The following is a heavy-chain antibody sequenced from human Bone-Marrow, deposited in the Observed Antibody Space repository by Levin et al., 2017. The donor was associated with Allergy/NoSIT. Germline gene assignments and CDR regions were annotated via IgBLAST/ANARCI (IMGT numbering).Heavy chain of an antibody. CDR1: GFTFSNYG. CDR3: GTQRPEPGAISTRTYHYMDV. Sequence: PGGSLRLSCAASGFTFSNYGMHWVRQAPGKGLEWVAVIWYDARNEYYADSVKGRFTISRDNSKATLFLQMNSLRVEDTAVYYCGTQRPEPGAISTRTYHYMDVWGKGTTVTVTS. D-gene: IGHD1-1*01. V-gene: IGHV3-33*01. CDR2: IWYDARNE. J-gene: IGHJ6*03.